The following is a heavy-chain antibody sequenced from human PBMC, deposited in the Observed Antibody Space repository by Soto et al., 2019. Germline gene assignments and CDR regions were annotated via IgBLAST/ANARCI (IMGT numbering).Heavy chain of an antibody. CDR1: GFTFDDYA. D-gene: IGHD2-2*01. V-gene: IGHV3-9*01. CDR3: AKGYCSSTSCYYYYYMDV. CDR2: ISWNSGSI. J-gene: IGHJ6*03. Sequence: ESGGGLVQPGRSLRLSCVASGFTFDDYAMHWVRQTPGKGLEWVSGISWNSGSIGYADSVKGRFTISRDNAKNSLYLQMNSLRAEDTALYYCAKGYCSSTSCYYYYYMDVWGKGTTVTVSS.